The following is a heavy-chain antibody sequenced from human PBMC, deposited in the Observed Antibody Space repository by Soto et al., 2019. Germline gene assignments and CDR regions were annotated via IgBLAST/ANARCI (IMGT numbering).Heavy chain of an antibody. CDR2: INHSGST. J-gene: IGHJ4*02. D-gene: IGHD2-15*01. CDR3: ARTRRYCSGGSCYSDY. V-gene: IGHV4-34*01. Sequence: QVQLQQWGAGLLKPSETLSLTCAVYGGSFSGYYWSWIRQPPGKGLEWIGEINHSGSTNCNPSLKSRVTISVDTSKNQFSLKLSSVTAADTAVYYCARTRRYCSGGSCYSDYWGQGTLVTVSS. CDR1: GGSFSGYY.